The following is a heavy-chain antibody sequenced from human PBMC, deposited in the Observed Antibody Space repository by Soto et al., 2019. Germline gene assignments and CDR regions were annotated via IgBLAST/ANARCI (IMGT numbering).Heavy chain of an antibody. CDR3: VRDLDGSGSYYTDY. D-gene: IGHD3-10*01. CDR1: GYMFISYG. CDR2: ISAYNGNT. V-gene: IGHV1-18*01. J-gene: IGHJ4*02. Sequence: AASVKVSCKASGYMFISYGINWVRQAPGQGLEWMGWISAYNGNTKYAQNLQGRVTMTTDTSTSTAYMEMRSLRSDDTAVYYCVRDLDGSGSYYTDYWGPGTLVTVSS.